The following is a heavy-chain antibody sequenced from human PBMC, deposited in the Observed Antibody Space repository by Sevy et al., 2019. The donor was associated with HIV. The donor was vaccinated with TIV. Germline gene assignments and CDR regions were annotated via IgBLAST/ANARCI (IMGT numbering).Heavy chain of an antibody. V-gene: IGHV3-48*02. CDR1: GFTFNTYS. Sequence: GGSLRLSCAASGFTFNTYSLIWVRQTPGKGLEWLSFIGTAAGVTYYADSVKGRSTISRDNAKNSLYLQMNSLGDEDTAVYYCARCPGHYSIDYWGQGTLVTVSS. D-gene: IGHD2-21*01. CDR3: ARCPGHYSIDY. CDR2: IGTAAGVT. J-gene: IGHJ4*02.